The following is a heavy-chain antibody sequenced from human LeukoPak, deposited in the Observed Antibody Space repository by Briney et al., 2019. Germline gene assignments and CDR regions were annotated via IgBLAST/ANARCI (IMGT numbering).Heavy chain of an antibody. CDR3: AKALQWLPVGNAFDI. J-gene: IGHJ3*02. CDR2: IYYSGST. D-gene: IGHD6-19*01. CDR1: GGSISSYY. V-gene: IGHV4-59*01. Sequence: SETLSLTCTVSGGSISSYYWTWIRQPPGKGLEWIGYIYYSGSTNYNPSLKSRVTISVDTSKNQFSLKLTSVTAADTAVYYCAKALQWLPVGNAFDIWGQGTMVTVSS.